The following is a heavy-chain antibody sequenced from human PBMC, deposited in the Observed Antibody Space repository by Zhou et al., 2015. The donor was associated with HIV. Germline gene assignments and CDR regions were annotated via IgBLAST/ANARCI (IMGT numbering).Heavy chain of an antibody. CDR1: TETGVKYY. J-gene: IGHJ1*01. V-gene: IGHV1-2*06. D-gene: IGHD2-15*01. CDR2: INPKSGDT. CDR3: ATSPGYSGGGFEEYLHH. Sequence: MQLLQSAAEMKEPGTSVRVSCETSTETGVKYYTHWVRQAPEKGLEWLGRINPKSGDTNYAQNVQGRVTMSQDTSISTAYMDLARLTSDDTAVYFCATSPGYSGGGFEEYLHHWGQGTLVIVSS.